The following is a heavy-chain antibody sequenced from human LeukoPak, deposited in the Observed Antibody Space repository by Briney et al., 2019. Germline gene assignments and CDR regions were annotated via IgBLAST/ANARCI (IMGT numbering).Heavy chain of an antibody. J-gene: IGHJ6*03. D-gene: IGHD1-20*01. CDR3: ARSLNLNHYMDV. CDR1: GYSFSTYA. V-gene: IGHV1-3*01. CDR2: INAGNGDT. Sequence: ASVKVSCKASGYSFSTYAINWVRQAPGQRLEWMGWINAGNGDTRYSQKVQDRVTMTTDTSTNTASMELRSLRSDDTAVYYCARSLNLNHYMDVWGKGTTVTVSS.